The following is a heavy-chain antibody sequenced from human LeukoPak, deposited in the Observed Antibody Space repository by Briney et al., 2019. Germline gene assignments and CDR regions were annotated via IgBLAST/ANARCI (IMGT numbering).Heavy chain of an antibody. J-gene: IGHJ5*02. D-gene: IGHD3-3*01. CDR1: GFTFSSYG. CDR3: AKDPSDFWSGYRPNWFDP. Sequence: GGSLRLSCAASGFTFSSYGMHWVRQAPGKGLEWVAVIRYDGSNKYYADSVKGRFTISRDNSKNTLYLQMNSLRAEDTAVYYCAKDPSDFWSGYRPNWFDPWGQGTLVTVSS. V-gene: IGHV3-30*02. CDR2: IRYDGSNK.